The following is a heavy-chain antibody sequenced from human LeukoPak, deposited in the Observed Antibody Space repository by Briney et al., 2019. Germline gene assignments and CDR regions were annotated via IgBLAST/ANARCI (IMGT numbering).Heavy chain of an antibody. CDR1: GFTFSSYD. CDR2: IGTAGDT. V-gene: IGHV3-13*01. D-gene: IGHD1-26*01. Sequence: GGSLRLSCAASGFTFSSYDMHWVRQAPGKGLEWVSAIGTAGDTYYPGSVKGRFTISRENAKNSLYLQMNSLRAGDTAVYYCARSVVGATGFDYWGQGTLVTVSS. CDR3: ARSVVGATGFDY. J-gene: IGHJ4*02.